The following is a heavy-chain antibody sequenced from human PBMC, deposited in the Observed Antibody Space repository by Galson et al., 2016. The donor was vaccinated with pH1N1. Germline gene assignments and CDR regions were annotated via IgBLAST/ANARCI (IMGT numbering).Heavy chain of an antibody. CDR3: TRPNSGSYEEFWFDP. V-gene: IGHV3-73*01. CDR1: GFTFSGSA. CDR2: IRSKADSYAT. Sequence: LRLSCAASGFTFSGSAMHWVRQASGKGLEWVGRIRSKADSYATAYAASVEGRFTISRDDSKNTAYLQMNSLKTEDTAVYYCTRPNSGSYEEFWFDPWGQGTLVTVSS. J-gene: IGHJ5*02. D-gene: IGHD1-26*01.